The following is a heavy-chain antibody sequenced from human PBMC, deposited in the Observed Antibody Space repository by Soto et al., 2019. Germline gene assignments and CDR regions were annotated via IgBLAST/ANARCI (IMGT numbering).Heavy chain of an antibody. J-gene: IGHJ5*02. V-gene: IGHV2-5*02. Sequence: QITLKESGPPLVKPTQTLTLTCTFSGFSLSTSGVGVGWIRQPPGKALEWLALIYWDDDKRYSPSLKSRLTITKDTSKNPAVLTMTNMDPVDTATYYCAHSLIGYYYDSSGSNWFDPWGQGTLVTVSS. CDR2: IYWDDDK. CDR3: AHSLIGYYYDSSGSNWFDP. D-gene: IGHD3-22*01. CDR1: GFSLSTSGVG.